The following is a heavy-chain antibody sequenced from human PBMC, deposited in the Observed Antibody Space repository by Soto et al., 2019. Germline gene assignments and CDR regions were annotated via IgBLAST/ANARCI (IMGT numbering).Heavy chain of an antibody. CDR2: IYYSGST. V-gene: IGHV4-59*01. CDR1: GGSISSYY. J-gene: IGHJ6*02. D-gene: IGHD7-27*01. CDR3: ARLTEADYYGMDV. Sequence: SETLSLTCTVSGGSISSYYWSWIRQPPGKGLEWIGYIYYSGSTNYNPSLKSRVTISVDTSKNQFSLKLSSVTAADTAVYYCARLTEADYYGMDVWGQGTTVTGS.